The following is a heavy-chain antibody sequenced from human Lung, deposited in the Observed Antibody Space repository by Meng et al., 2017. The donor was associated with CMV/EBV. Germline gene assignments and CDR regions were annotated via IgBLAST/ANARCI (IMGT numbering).Heavy chain of an antibody. CDR2: ISGNGTTT. Sequence: GGSLRLXCAASGFTFSSYSMNWVRQAPGKGLEWVSYISGNGTTTYYADSVQGRFTISRDSAKNSLYLEMNSLRAEDTAVYYCARDCATTSCYNPINTYYYFYGLDVWGQGNXVNGSS. V-gene: IGHV3-48*01. CDR1: GFTFSSYS. CDR3: ARDCATTSCYNPINTYYYFYGLDV. J-gene: IGHJ6*02. D-gene: IGHD2-2*02.